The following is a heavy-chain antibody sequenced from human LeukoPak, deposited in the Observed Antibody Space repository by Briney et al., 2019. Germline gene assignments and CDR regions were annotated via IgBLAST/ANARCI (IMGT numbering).Heavy chain of an antibody. D-gene: IGHD3-22*01. CDR3: ARGSHYYDSSGNEFDY. V-gene: IGHV1-8*01. CDR2: MDPNSGNT. CDR1: GYTFTSYD. J-gene: IGHJ4*02. Sequence: GASVKVSCKASGYTFTSYDINWVRQATGQGLEWMGRMDPNSGNTDYAQKFQGRFTMTRDTSISTAYMELSSLRSEDTAVYYCARGSHYYDSSGNEFDYWGQGTLVTVSS.